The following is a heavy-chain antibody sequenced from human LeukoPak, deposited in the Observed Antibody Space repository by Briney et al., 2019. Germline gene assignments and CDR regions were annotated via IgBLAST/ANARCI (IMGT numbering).Heavy chain of an antibody. V-gene: IGHV1-18*01. D-gene: IGHD6-25*01. J-gene: IGHJ5*02. CDR3: ARSRKYSSAANWFDP. CDR2: FSANSGDT. Sequence: ASVKVSCKASGYTFTINGISWVRQAPGRGLEWMGWFSANSGDTIYTEQFHGRVTLTRDTTTGTAYMELNSLTYDDTAVYYCARSRKYSSAANWFDPWGQGTLVTVSS. CDR1: GYTFTING.